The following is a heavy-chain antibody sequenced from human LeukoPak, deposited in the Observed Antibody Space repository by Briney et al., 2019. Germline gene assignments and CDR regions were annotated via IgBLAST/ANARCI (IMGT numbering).Heavy chain of an antibody. V-gene: IGHV3-7*03. CDR2: IKQDGSEK. J-gene: IGHJ6*04. CDR1: GFTFSSYW. CDR3: ARAADTMVRGVTVYYYYGMDV. Sequence: GGSLRLSCAASGFTFSSYWMSLVRQAPGKGLEWVANIKQDGSEKYYVDSVKGRFTISRDNAKNSLYLQMNSLRAEDTAVYYCARAADTMVRGVTVYYYYGMDVWGKGTTVTVSS. D-gene: IGHD3-10*01.